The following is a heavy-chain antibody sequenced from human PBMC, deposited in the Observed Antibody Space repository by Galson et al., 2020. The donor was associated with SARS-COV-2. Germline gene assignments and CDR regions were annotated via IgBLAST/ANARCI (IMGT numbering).Heavy chain of an antibody. Sequence: ASVKVSCKASGYTFTTYATHWVRQAAGQRLAWMGWINAGNGNTKNSEKFQGRVTITRDTSASTAYMQRSSLRSEDTAVYYCARRGACTNTICYAPYLFDYWGQATLVTVSP. D-gene: IGHD2-2*01. CDR3: ARRGACTNTICYAPYLFDY. V-gene: IGHV1-3*01. CDR1: GYTFTTYA. J-gene: IGHJ4*02. CDR2: INAGNGNT.